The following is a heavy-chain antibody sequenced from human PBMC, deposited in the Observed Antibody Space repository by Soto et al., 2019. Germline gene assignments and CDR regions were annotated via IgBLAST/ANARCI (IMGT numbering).Heavy chain of an antibody. CDR3: ARSYGFGNAPPLDY. V-gene: IGHV3-23*01. Sequence: RRSLRLSCAASGFTFSSYAMNWVRQAQGKGLEWVSGISDDGGITYYADSVKGRFTISKDTSKNQVVLTVTNMAAVDTATYYCARSYGFGNAPPLDYWGQGTLVTVSS. CDR1: GFTFSSYA. J-gene: IGHJ4*02. CDR2: ISDDGGIT. D-gene: IGHD3-10*01.